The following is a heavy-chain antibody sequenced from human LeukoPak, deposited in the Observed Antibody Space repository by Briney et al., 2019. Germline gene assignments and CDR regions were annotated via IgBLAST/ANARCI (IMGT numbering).Heavy chain of an antibody. Sequence: GGSLRLSCAASRFTFSSYSMIWVRQAPGKGLEWVSSISSSSSSIYYADSVKGRFTISRDNAKNSLFLEMNSLRAEDTAVYYCARGGRTTMFGVLTITHFDYWGQGTLVTVSS. CDR3: ARGGRTTMFGVLTITHFDY. CDR2: ISSSSSSI. V-gene: IGHV3-21*01. J-gene: IGHJ4*02. D-gene: IGHD3-10*02. CDR1: RFTFSSYS.